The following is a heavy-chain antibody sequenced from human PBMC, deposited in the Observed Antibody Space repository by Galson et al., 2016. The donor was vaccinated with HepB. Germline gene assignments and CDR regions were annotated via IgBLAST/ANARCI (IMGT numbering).Heavy chain of an antibody. J-gene: IGHJ5*02. D-gene: IGHD6-19*01. V-gene: IGHV3-30*19. CDR2: ISYDGSIK. Sequence: SLRLSCAASGFNFRTYGMHWVRQAPGKGLEFVAVISYDGSIKLYAESVKGRFTVSRDNSKNTLYLQMSNLRPEDTAVYYCARVTPVAGKNAWGQGTLVTVSS. CDR3: ARVTPVAGKNA. CDR1: GFNFRTYG.